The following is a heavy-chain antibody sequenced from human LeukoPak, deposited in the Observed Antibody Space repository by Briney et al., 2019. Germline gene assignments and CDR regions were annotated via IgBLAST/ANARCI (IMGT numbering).Heavy chain of an antibody. D-gene: IGHD4-11*01. V-gene: IGHV1-2*02. CDR1: GYTFTGYY. CDR3: ARWEPVTTPGNLLLPVDMDV. CDR2: INPNSGGT. J-gene: IGHJ6*03. Sequence: ASVKVSCKASGYTFTGYYMHWVRQAPGQGLEWMGWINPNSGGTNYAQKFQGRVTMTRDTSISTAYMELSSLRSDDTAVYYCARWEPVTTPGNLLLPVDMDVWGKGTTVTVSS.